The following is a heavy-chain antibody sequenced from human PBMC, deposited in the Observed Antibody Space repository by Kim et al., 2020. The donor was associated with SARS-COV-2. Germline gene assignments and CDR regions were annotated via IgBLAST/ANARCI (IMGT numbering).Heavy chain of an antibody. D-gene: IGHD5-12*01. CDR3: AREEMATIDY. V-gene: IGHV1-69*04. CDR2: IA. Sequence: IANYAHKFRARVTIPADKSTSTAYMELSSLRSEDTAVYYCAREEMATIDYWGQGTLVTVSS. J-gene: IGHJ4*02.